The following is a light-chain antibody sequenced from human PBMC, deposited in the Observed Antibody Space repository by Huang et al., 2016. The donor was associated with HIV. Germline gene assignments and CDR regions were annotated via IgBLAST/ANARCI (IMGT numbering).Light chain of an antibody. V-gene: IGKV3-15*01. Sequence: ERVMTQSPATLSVSLGERATLSCRASQYVSNNLAWYQQKPGQAPRLLIFGASTRVTVIPARFSGSGSGIEFTLTISSLQSEDFAVYFCLQYNNWPRTFGQGTKLEIK. CDR1: QYVSNN. J-gene: IGKJ2*01. CDR3: LQYNNWPRT. CDR2: GAS.